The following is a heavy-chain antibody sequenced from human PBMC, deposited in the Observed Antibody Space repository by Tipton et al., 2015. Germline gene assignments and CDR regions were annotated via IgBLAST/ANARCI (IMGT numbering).Heavy chain of an antibody. V-gene: IGHV3-73*01. Sequence: SLRLSCAASGFDFSGTGIHWVRQASGKGLEWVGRIRSRANNYATAYTASMKGRFTISRDDSTNTTYLQMNSLTTEDTAIYYCTLPPRFWGQGTLVTVSS. CDR2: IRSRANNYAT. CDR1: GFDFSGTG. J-gene: IGHJ4*02. CDR3: TLPPRF.